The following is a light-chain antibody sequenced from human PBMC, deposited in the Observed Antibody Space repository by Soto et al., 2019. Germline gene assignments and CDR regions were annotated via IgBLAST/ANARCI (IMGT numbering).Light chain of an antibody. Sequence: DVRLTQSPPTLPAPVGARITITCRASQSIRYYLAWYQQMPGKAPKLLIYGASSLQSGVPSRFSGSGSGTEFTLTISSLQPDDFATYFCQHHNSYSQTFGQGTKVDIK. CDR3: QHHNSYSQT. V-gene: IGKV1-5*01. J-gene: IGKJ1*01. CDR2: GAS. CDR1: QSIRYY.